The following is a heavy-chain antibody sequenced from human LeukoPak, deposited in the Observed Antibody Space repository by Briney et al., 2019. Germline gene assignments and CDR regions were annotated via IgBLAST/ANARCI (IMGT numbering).Heavy chain of an antibody. D-gene: IGHD6-6*01. J-gene: IGHJ4*02. CDR1: GGSISSYY. CDR2: VFHSGNT. V-gene: IGHV4-38-2*02. CDR3: ARDRSVGVLPAPPFDF. Sequence: SSETLSLTCTVSGGSISSYYWGWIRQPPGKGLEWVGSVFHSGNTYYNPSLKSRLTISADTSKNQFSLTLTSVTAADTAVYYCARDRSVGVLPAPPFDFWGQGTLVTVSS.